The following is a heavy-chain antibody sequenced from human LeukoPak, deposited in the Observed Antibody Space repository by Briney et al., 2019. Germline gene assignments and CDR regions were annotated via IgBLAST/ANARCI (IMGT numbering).Heavy chain of an antibody. J-gene: IGHJ4*02. CDR2: IGTAGDT. Sequence: GGSLRLSCVASGFTVSSYDMHWVRQATGKGLEWVSAIGTAGDTYYPGSVKGRFTISRENAKNSLYLQMNSLRAGDTAVYYCARGGNRYCSGGSCYMFDYWGQGTLVTVSS. CDR1: GFTVSSYD. CDR3: ARGGNRYCSGGSCYMFDY. D-gene: IGHD2-15*01. V-gene: IGHV3-13*01.